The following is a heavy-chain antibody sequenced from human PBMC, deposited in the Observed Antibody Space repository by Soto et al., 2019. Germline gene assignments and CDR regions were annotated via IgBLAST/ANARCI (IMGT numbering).Heavy chain of an antibody. CDR2: ISSSSSYI. CDR3: ARDRVDYGDYYYYYYMDV. CDR1: GFTFSSYS. V-gene: IGHV3-21*01. Sequence: VQLVESGGGLVKPGGSLRLSCAASGFTFSSYSMNWVRQAPGKGLEWVSSISSSSSYIYYADSVKGRFTISRDNAKNSLYLQMNSLRAEDTAVYYCARDRVDYGDYYYYYYMDVWGKGTTVTVSS. J-gene: IGHJ6*03. D-gene: IGHD4-17*01.